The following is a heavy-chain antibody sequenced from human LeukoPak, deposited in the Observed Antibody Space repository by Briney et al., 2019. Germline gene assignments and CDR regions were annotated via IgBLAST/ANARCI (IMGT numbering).Heavy chain of an antibody. CDR2: IYSGGNT. D-gene: IGHD4-17*01. Sequence: GGSLRLSCAASGFTFSDYWMHWVRQAPGKGLEWVSVIYSGGNTYYADSVKGRFTISRDNSKNTLYLQMNSLRAEDTAVYYCARERGDYHFDYWGQGTLVTVSS. CDR3: ARERGDYHFDY. CDR1: GFTFSDYW. V-gene: IGHV3-53*01. J-gene: IGHJ4*02.